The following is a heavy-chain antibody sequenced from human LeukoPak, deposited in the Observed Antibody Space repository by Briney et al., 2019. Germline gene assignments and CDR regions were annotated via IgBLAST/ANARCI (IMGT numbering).Heavy chain of an antibody. CDR1: GFTVSSNY. Sequence: GGSLRLSCAASGFTVSSNYMSWVRQAPGKGLEWVSVIYSRGSTYYADSVKGRFTISRDNSKNTLYLQMNSLRAEDTAVYYCAGVTTRYYYGMDVWGQGTTVTVSS. CDR3: AGVTTRYYYGMDV. V-gene: IGHV3-66*01. CDR2: IYSRGST. J-gene: IGHJ6*02. D-gene: IGHD4-11*01.